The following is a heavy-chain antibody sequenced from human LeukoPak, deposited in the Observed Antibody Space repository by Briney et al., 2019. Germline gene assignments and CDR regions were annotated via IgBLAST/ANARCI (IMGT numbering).Heavy chain of an antibody. V-gene: IGHV3-15*01. Sequence: GGSLRLSCAASGFTFSNAWMSWFRQAPGKGLEWVGRIKSKTDGGTTDYAAPVKGRFTISRDDSKNTLYLQMNSLKTEDTAVYYCARDIEAAGLFLDYWGRGSLVTVSS. CDR3: ARDIEAAGLFLDY. CDR1: GFTFSNAW. CDR2: IKSKTDGGTT. J-gene: IGHJ4*02. D-gene: IGHD6-13*01.